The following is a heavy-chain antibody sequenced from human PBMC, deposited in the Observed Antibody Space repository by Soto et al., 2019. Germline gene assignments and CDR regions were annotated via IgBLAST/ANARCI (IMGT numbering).Heavy chain of an antibody. V-gene: IGHV1-69*13. CDR3: ARALGYCSGGSCYSGLIGY. J-gene: IGHJ4*02. CDR1: GGTFSSYA. D-gene: IGHD2-15*01. CDR2: IIPIFGTA. Sequence: EASVKVSCKASGGTFSSYAISWVRQAPGQGLEWMGGIIPIFGTANYAQKFQGRVTITADESTSTAYMELSSLRSEDTAVYYCARALGYCSGGSCYSGLIGYWGQGTLVTVSS.